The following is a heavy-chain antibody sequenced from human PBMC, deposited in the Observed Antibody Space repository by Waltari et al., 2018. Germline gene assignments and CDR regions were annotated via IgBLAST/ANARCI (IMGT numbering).Heavy chain of an antibody. CDR3: ARWGDSDAFDI. CDR1: GYTFTYRY. J-gene: IGHJ3*02. Sequence: QMQLVQSGAEVKKTGSSVKVSCKASGYTFTYRYLHWVRQAPGQALEWMGWITPFNGNTNYAQKFQDRVTITRDRSMSTAYMELSSLRSEDTAMYYCARWGDSDAFDIWGQGTMVTVSS. V-gene: IGHV1-45*02. CDR2: ITPFNGNT.